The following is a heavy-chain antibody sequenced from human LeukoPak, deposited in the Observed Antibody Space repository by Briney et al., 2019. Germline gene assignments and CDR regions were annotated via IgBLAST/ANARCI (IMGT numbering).Heavy chain of an antibody. Sequence: ASVKVSCKTSGYTFTSEDINWVRQAPGQGPEWMGRMNPNSGNTGLTQKFQGRVTMTRDTSISTAYMELNSLKSEDTAVYFCARGRNSWYNYWGQGTLVTVSS. CDR2: MNPNSGNT. J-gene: IGHJ4*02. CDR3: ARGRNSWYNY. D-gene: IGHD6-13*01. V-gene: IGHV1-8*01. CDR1: GYTFTSED.